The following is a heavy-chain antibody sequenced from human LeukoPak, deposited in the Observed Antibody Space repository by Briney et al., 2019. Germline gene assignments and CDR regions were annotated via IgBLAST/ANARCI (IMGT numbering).Heavy chain of an antibody. CDR3: ARFRGGSTVTTGAFDY. CDR2: IYSGGST. Sequence: GGSLRLSCAASGFTVSSNYMSWVRQAPGKGLEWVSVIYSGGSTYYADSVKGRFTISRHNSKNTLYLQMNSLRAEDTAVYYCARFRGGSTVTTGAFDYWGQGTLVTGSS. J-gene: IGHJ4*02. D-gene: IGHD4-17*01. V-gene: IGHV3-53*04. CDR1: GFTVSSNY.